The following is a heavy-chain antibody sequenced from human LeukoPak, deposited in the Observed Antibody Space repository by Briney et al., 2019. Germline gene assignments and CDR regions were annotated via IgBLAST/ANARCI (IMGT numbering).Heavy chain of an antibody. J-gene: IGHJ4*02. CDR1: GGSISSSSYY. V-gene: IGHV4-39*01. Sequence: LETLSLTCTVSGGSISSSSYYWGWIRQPPGKGLEWIGSIYYSGSTYYNPSLKSRVTISVDTSKNQFSLKLSSVTAADTAVYYCAGGGLQLYYFDYWGQGTLVTVSS. CDR3: AGGGLQLYYFDY. D-gene: IGHD5-18*01. CDR2: IYYSGST.